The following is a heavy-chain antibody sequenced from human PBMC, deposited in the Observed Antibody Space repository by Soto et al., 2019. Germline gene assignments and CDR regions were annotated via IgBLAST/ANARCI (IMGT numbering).Heavy chain of an antibody. Sequence: QVQLVESGGGVVQPGRSLRLSCAASGFTFSSYGMHWVRQAPGKGLEWVAVISYDGSNKYYADSVKGRFTISRDNSKNTXYXXMNSLRAEDTAVYYCAKDTRRVGATTFYYYYGMDVWGQGTTVTVSS. D-gene: IGHD1-26*01. CDR1: GFTFSSYG. J-gene: IGHJ6*02. CDR2: ISYDGSNK. V-gene: IGHV3-30*18. CDR3: AKDTRRVGATTFYYYYGMDV.